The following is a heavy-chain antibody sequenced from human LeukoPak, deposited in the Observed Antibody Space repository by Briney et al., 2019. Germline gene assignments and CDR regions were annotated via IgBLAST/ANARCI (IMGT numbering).Heavy chain of an antibody. CDR1: GFTFSSYG. V-gene: IGHV3-48*02. D-gene: IGHD6-13*01. CDR3: ARDGMTADGAAIDPDH. J-gene: IGHJ4*02. CDR2: ISSSSTTT. Sequence: GGSLRLSCAPSGFTFSSYGMHWVRQAPGKGLEWISYISSSSTTTHYADSVKGRFTISRDNAKNSLYLQMNGLRDEDTAVYYCARDGMTADGAAIDPDHWGAGTLVTVS.